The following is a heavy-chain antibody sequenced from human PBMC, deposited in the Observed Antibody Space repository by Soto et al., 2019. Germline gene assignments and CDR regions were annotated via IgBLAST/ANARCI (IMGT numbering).Heavy chain of an antibody. V-gene: IGHV4-30-4*01. J-gene: IGHJ3*02. D-gene: IGHD6-19*01. Sequence: SETLSLTCTVSGGSISSGDYYWSWIRQPPGKGLEWIGYIYYSGSTHYNPSLKSRVTISVDTSKNQFSLKLSSVTAADTAVYYCARGYSSGGAFDIWGQGTMVT. CDR1: GGSISSGDYY. CDR3: ARGYSSGGAFDI. CDR2: IYYSGST.